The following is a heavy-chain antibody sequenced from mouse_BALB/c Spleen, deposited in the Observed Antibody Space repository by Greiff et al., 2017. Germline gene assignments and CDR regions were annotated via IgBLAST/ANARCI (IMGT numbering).Heavy chain of an antibody. J-gene: IGHJ4*01. Sequence: QVQLKESGPQLVRPGASVKISCKASGYSFTSYWMHWVKQRPGQGLEWIGMIDPSDSETRLNQKFKDKATLTVDKSSSTAYMQLSSPTSEDSAVYYCADGNYYYAMDYWGQGTSVTVSS. D-gene: IGHD2-1*01. V-gene: IGHV1S126*01. CDR1: GYSFTSYW. CDR3: ADGNYYYAMDY. CDR2: IDPSDSET.